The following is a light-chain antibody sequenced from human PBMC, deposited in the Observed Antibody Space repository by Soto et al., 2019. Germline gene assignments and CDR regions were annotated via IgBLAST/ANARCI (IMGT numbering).Light chain of an antibody. CDR3: QQTNSPPHS. Sequence: DIQMTQSPSSLSASVGDRVTITCRASQTISRYLNWYQHKPGKPPKLLIYGTSNLQSGVPSRFSGSGSGTDFTLTISSLQPEDCATYYCQQTNSPPHSFGQGTKLEIK. V-gene: IGKV1-39*01. CDR1: QTISRY. CDR2: GTS. J-gene: IGKJ2*01.